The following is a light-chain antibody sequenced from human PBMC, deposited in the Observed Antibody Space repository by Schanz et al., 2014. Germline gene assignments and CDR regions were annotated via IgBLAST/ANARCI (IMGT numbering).Light chain of an antibody. CDR3: HQYGTSWWT. J-gene: IGKJ1*01. Sequence: EIVLTQSSGTLSLSPGDRATLSCRASQSITRNYLAWYQQKPGQPPRLLIYGASTRVTGVPDRFRGSGSVTKFTLTISSLEPEDSAVYYCHQYGTSWWTFGQGTKVEVK. CDR1: QSITRNY. V-gene: IGKV3-20*01. CDR2: GAS.